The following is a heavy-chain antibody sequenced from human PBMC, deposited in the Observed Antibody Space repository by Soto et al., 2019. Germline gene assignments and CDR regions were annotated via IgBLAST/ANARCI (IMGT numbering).Heavy chain of an antibody. CDR2: TIPMFGTP. CDR3: ARPLRERNYYYGMAV. J-gene: IGHJ6*02. CDR1: GGTFSKYA. V-gene: IGHV1-69*01. Sequence: QVQLVQSGAEMQQPGASVSVSCKASGGTFSKYAFSWVRQAPGQGLEWLGGTIPMFGTPNYAQKFQGRVAISADASTDTVYMELSSLRSEDTAVYFCARPLRERNYYYGMAVWGQGTTVTVSS. D-gene: IGHD4-17*01.